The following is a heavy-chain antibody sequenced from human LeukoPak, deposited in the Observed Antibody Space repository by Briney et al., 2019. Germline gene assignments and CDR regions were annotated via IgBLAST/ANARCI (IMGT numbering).Heavy chain of an antibody. Sequence: GSLRLSCVASGFTLIGYSMNWVRQAPGKGLEWVPSISSSSSYIYYADSVKGRLTISRDNAKNSLYLQMNSLRAEDTAVYYCAREIPYSNYYMDVWGKGTTVTVSS. D-gene: IGHD4-11*01. CDR3: AREIPYSNYYMDV. CDR1: GFTLIGYS. V-gene: IGHV3-21*01. J-gene: IGHJ6*03. CDR2: ISSSSSYI.